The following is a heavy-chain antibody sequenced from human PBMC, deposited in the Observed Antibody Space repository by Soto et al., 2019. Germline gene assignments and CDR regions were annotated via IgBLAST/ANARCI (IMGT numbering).Heavy chain of an antibody. CDR3: ARAVTMVRGVILKDDY. Sequence: QVQLVQSGAEVKKPEASVKVSCKASGYTFTSCGISWVRQAPGQGLEWMGWISAYNGNTNYAQKLQGRVTMTTDTSTSTAYMELRSLRSDDTAVYYCARAVTMVRGVILKDDYWGQGTLVTVSS. J-gene: IGHJ4*02. D-gene: IGHD3-10*01. CDR1: GYTFTSCG. V-gene: IGHV1-18*01. CDR2: ISAYNGNT.